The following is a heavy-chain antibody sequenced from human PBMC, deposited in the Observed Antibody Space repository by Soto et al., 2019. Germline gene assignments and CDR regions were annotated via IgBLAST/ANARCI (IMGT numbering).Heavy chain of an antibody. V-gene: IGHV4-59*01. CDR1: GSAISSSY. D-gene: IGHD2-2*01. Sequence: SXTLSLTGTDSGSAISSSYWSCIRQPPGKGLEFIGYVSYSGSSSYNPSLKSRVTISVDTSKNQFSLKLSSVTAADTAVYYCARDNSTSFDYWGQGTLVTVSS. J-gene: IGHJ4*02. CDR2: VSYSGSS. CDR3: ARDNSTSFDY.